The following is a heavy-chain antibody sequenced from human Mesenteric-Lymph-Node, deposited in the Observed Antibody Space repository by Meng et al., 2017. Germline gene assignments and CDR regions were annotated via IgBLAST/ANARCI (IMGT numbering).Heavy chain of an antibody. CDR2: IYYSGST. D-gene: IGHD5-12*01. V-gene: IGHV4-39*01. Sequence: PQLQGPGPGLVKPSETRSLTCTVSGGSISSSRHYWGWIRQPPGKGLEWIGSIYYSGSTYYNPSLRSRVTMSLDTSKNQFSLKLSSVTATDTAVYYCARHDGGYGDYFDHWGQGTLVTVSS. CDR3: ARHDGGYGDYFDH. CDR1: GGSISSSRHY. J-gene: IGHJ4*02.